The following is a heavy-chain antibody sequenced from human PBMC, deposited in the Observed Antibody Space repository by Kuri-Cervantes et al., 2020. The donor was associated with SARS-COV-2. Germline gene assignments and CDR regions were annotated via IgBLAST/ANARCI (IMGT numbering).Heavy chain of an antibody. V-gene: IGHV3-48*02. CDR2: ITRSGSTL. CDR3: ARDRGSDGGDLYFDY. D-gene: IGHD1-26*01. J-gene: IGHJ4*01. CDR1: GFTFTSYS. Sequence: GGSLRLSCAASGFTFTSYSLNWVRQAPGKGLEWLSYITRSGSTLHYADSVKGRFTISRDNAKNLLFLQMNSLRDEDTAVYYCARDRGSDGGDLYFDYWGHGNLVTGAS.